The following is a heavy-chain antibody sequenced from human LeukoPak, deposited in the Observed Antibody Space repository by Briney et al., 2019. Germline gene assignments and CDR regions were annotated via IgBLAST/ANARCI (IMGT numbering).Heavy chain of an antibody. J-gene: IGHJ5*02. CDR3: AREGAIGENWFDP. V-gene: IGHV4-30-4*07. D-gene: IGHD3-16*01. CDR2: IFYSGST. Sequence: SETLSLTCAVSGGSISSGGYSWSWIRQPPGKGLEWIGYIFYSGSTYYNPSLKSRLTMSVDTSKNQFSLKLSSVTAADTAVYYCAREGAIGENWFDPWGQGTLVTVSS. CDR1: GGSISSGGYS.